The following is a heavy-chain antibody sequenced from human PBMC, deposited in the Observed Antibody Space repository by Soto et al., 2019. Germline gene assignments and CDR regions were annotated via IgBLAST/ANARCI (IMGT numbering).Heavy chain of an antibody. Sequence: ESLKISCKGSGYSFTSYWIGWVRQMPGKGLEWMGIIYPGDSDTRYSPSFQGQVTISADKSISTAYLQWSSLKASDTAMYYCARPVPNYDFWSGDAFDIWGQGTMVTVSS. D-gene: IGHD3-3*01. V-gene: IGHV5-51*01. CDR1: GYSFTSYW. CDR2: IYPGDSDT. J-gene: IGHJ3*02. CDR3: ARPVPNYDFWSGDAFDI.